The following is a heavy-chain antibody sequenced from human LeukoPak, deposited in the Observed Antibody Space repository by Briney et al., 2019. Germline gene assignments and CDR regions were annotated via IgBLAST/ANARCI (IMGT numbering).Heavy chain of an antibody. D-gene: IGHD2-2*01. Sequence: PGGSLRLSCAASGFTFSSYAMSWVRQAPGKGLEWVSVISGIGDSTYYADFVKGRFTVSRDNSKNTLYLQMNSLRAEDTAVYYCAKRNAYYFHYWGQGALVTVSS. V-gene: IGHV3-23*01. CDR1: GFTFSSYA. CDR2: ISGIGDST. J-gene: IGHJ4*02. CDR3: AKRNAYYFHY.